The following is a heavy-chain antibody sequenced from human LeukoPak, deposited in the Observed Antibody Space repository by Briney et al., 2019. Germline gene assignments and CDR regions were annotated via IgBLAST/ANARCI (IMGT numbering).Heavy chain of an antibody. J-gene: IGHJ4*02. CDR3: ARQKDSSGWLGVDY. D-gene: IGHD6-19*01. CDR1: GYSFTSYW. V-gene: IGHV5-51*01. CDR2: IYPGDSDT. Sequence: GESLKISWKGSGYSFTSYWIGWVRQMPGKGLGWMGIIYPGDSDTRYSPSFQGQVTISADKSISTAYPQWSSLKASDTAMYYCARQKDSSGWLGVDYWGQGTLVTVSS.